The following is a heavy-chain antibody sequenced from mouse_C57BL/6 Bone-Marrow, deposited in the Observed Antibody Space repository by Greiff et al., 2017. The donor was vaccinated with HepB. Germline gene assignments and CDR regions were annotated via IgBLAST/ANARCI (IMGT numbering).Heavy chain of an antibody. V-gene: IGHV7-1*01. D-gene: IGHD1-1*01. J-gene: IGHJ2*01. Sequence: EVQRVESGGGLVQSGRSLRLSCATSGFTFSDFYMEWVRQAPGKGLEWIAASRNKANDYTTEYSASVKGRFIVSRDTSQSILYLQMNALRAEDTAIYYCARDEEDGSSYDWGQGTTLTVSS. CDR1: GFTFSDFY. CDR3: ARDEEDGSSYD. CDR2: SRNKANDYTT.